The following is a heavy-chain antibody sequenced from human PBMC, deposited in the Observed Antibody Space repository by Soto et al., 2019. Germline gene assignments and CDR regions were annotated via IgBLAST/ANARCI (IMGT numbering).Heavy chain of an antibody. J-gene: IGHJ4*02. D-gene: IGHD3-9*01. CDR1: GFTFTKYA. CDR3: AKGDYDIFTGYYPSFDY. CDR2: ITGSGATT. Sequence: EVQLLESGGGLVQPGGSLRLSCAASGFTFTKYAMAWVRQAPGRGLEWVSAITGSGATTYYADSVKGRFTISRDNSKNTLYRLLHSLIAEDTAVYYCAKGDYDIFTGYYPSFDYWGQGTLVTVSS. V-gene: IGHV3-23*01.